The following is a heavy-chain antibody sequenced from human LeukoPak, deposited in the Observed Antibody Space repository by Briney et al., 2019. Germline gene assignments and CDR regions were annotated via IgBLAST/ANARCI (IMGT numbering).Heavy chain of an antibody. CDR2: FDPEDGET. J-gene: IGHJ6*03. CDR1: GYTLTELS. CDR3: ATGGNYYYMDV. Sequence: ASVQVSCKVSGYTLTELSMHWVRQAPGKGREWMGGFDPEDGETIYAQKFQGRVTMTEDTSTDTAYMELSSLRSEDTAVYYCATGGNYYYMDVWGKGTTVTVSS. V-gene: IGHV1-24*01.